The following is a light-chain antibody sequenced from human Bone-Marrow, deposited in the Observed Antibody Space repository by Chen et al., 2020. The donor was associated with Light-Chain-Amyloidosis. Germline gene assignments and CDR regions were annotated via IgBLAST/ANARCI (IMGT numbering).Light chain of an antibody. Sequence: EIVLTQSLGSLSLSLGEGANLSCRASQTISSNYLTWYQQKFGQAPRLLIYGSSSRATGIPDRFTGSGSGTDFTLTINRLEPEDFAMYYCQQYGTSPLTFGGGTKVEIK. CDR1: QTISSNY. J-gene: IGKJ4*01. V-gene: IGKV3-20*01. CDR3: QQYGTSPLT. CDR2: GSS.